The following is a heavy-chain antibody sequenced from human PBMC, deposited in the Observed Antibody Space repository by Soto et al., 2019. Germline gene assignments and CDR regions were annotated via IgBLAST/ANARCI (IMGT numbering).Heavy chain of an antibody. CDR2: IIPIFGTT. CDR3: ARDQVATRLFDY. Sequence: SVKVSCKASGGTFSSYAISWVRQAPGQGLEWMGGIIPIFGTTNYAQKFQGRVTITADESTSTAYMELSSLRSEDTAVYYCARDQVATRLFDYWGQGTLVTVSS. J-gene: IGHJ4*02. V-gene: IGHV1-69*13. CDR1: GGTFSSYA. D-gene: IGHD5-12*01.